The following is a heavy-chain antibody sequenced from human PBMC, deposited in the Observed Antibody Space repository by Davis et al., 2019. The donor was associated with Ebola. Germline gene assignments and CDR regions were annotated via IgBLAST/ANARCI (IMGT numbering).Heavy chain of an antibody. CDR2: IYYSGST. Sequence: PSETLSLTCTVSGGSISSGGYYWSWIRQHPGKGLEWIGYIYYSGSTYYNPSLKSRVTISVDTSKNQFSLKLSSVTAADTAVYYCASIVVVPAVQLSFDYWGQGTLVTVSS. CDR1: GGSISSGGYY. V-gene: IGHV4-31*03. D-gene: IGHD2-2*01. J-gene: IGHJ4*02. CDR3: ASIVVVPAVQLSFDY.